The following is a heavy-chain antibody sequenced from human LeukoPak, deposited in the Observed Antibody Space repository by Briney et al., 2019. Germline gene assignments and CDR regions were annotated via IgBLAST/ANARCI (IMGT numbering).Heavy chain of an antibody. Sequence: GRSLRLSCAASGFTFSSYGMHWVRQAPGKGLEWVAVISYDGSNKYYADSVKGRFTLSRDNSKNTLYVQMNSLRAEDTAVYYCARGEQWLDYWGQGTLVTVSS. J-gene: IGHJ4*02. CDR1: GFTFSSYG. V-gene: IGHV3-30*03. CDR3: ARGEQWLDY. D-gene: IGHD6-19*01. CDR2: ISYDGSNK.